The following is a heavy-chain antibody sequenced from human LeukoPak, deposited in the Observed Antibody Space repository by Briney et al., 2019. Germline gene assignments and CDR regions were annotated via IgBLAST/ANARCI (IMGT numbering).Heavy chain of an antibody. J-gene: IGHJ4*02. D-gene: IGHD3-10*01. CDR3: ARGARGTXXWGX. Sequence: ASVKVSCKASGYTFTGYYMHWVRQAPGQGLEWMGRINPNSGGTNYAQKFQGRVTMTRDTSVSTAYMELSRLRSDDTAMYYCARGARGTXXWGXWGQGTLVTVSS. V-gene: IGHV1-2*06. CDR1: GYTFTGYY. CDR2: INPNSGGT.